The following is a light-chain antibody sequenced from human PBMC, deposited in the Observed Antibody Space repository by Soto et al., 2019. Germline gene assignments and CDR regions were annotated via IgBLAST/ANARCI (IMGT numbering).Light chain of an antibody. V-gene: IGKV1-17*01. CDR2: VAS. J-gene: IGKJ4*01. Sequence: DIQMTQSPSSVSASVGDRVTITCRASQDIRNELAWYQHKPGKAPKRLNYVASTLQSGVPSRFSGSASGTEFTLTISSLQPEDSATYYCLQHNNYPPLTFGGGTKVEIK. CDR1: QDIRNE. CDR3: LQHNNYPPLT.